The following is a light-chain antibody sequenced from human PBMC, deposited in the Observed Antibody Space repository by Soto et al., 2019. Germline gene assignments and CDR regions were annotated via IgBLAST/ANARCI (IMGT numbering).Light chain of an antibody. CDR1: SSNIGSNT. CDR2: NND. CDR3: AAWDDSLSGVL. Sequence: QLVLTQPPSASGTPGQRVTISCSGGSSNIGSNTVNWYQQLPGTAPKLLIYNNDQRPSGVPDRFSGSKSGTSASLAISGLQSEDEADYYCAAWDDSLSGVLFGGGTKLTVL. V-gene: IGLV1-44*01. J-gene: IGLJ2*01.